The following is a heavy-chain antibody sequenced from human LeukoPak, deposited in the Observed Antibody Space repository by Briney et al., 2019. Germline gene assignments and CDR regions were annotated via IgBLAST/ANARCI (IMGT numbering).Heavy chain of an antibody. CDR1: GGSISSSSYY. Sequence: SETLSVTCTVSGGSISSSSYYWGWIRQPPGKGLEWIGSIYYSGSTYYNPSLKSRVTISVDTSKNQFSLKLTSVTAADTAVYYCARQGEGSGYYWDFQHWGQGTVVTVSS. J-gene: IGHJ1*01. D-gene: IGHD3-22*01. V-gene: IGHV4-39*01. CDR2: IYYSGST. CDR3: ARQGEGSGYYWDFQH.